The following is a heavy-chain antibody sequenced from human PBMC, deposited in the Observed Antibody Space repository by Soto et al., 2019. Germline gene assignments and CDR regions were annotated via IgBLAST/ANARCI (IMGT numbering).Heavy chain of an antibody. CDR1: GFTVSSNY. Sequence: GGSLRLSCAASGFTVSSNYMSWVRQAPGKGLEWVSVIYSGGSTYYADSVKGRFTISRDNSKNTLYLQMNSLRAEDTAVYYCAREIVDIVATNYHYYGMDDWVQGTTVTVSS. J-gene: IGHJ6*02. D-gene: IGHD5-12*01. V-gene: IGHV3-53*01. CDR3: AREIVDIVATNYHYYGMDD. CDR2: IYSGGST.